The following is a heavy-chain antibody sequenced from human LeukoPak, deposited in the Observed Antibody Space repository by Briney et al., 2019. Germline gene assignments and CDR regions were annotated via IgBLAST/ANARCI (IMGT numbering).Heavy chain of an antibody. CDR2: IRYDGSNK. CDR3: AKAPGYCSSTSCYGSYWYFDL. D-gene: IGHD2-2*01. Sequence: GGALRLSCAASGFTFRSYGMHWVRQAPGKGLEGVAFIRYDGSNKYYADSVQGRFTISRDNSKNTLYLQMNSLRAEDTAVYYCAKAPGYCSSTSCYGSYWYFDLWGRGTLVTVSS. J-gene: IGHJ2*01. V-gene: IGHV3-30*02. CDR1: GFTFRSYG.